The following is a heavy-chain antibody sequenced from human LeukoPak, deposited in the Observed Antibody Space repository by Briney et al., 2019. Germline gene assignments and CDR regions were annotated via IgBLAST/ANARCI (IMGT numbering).Heavy chain of an antibody. Sequence: GGSLRLSCAASGFTFSDYYMSWIRQAPGKGLEWVSYISGSGSTVYYAASVRGRFTISRDNAKNSLFLQMNSLRAEDTAVYYCAKLDTATAAYYYYYMDVWGKGTTVTVSS. CDR2: ISGSGSTV. V-gene: IGHV3-11*01. D-gene: IGHD5-18*01. CDR3: AKLDTATAAYYYYYMDV. CDR1: GFTFSDYY. J-gene: IGHJ6*03.